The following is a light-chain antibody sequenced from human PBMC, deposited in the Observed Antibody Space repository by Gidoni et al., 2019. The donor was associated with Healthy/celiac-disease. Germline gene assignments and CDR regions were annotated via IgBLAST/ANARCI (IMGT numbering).Light chain of an antibody. CDR3: QQYNNWPSWT. V-gene: IGKV3-15*01. Sequence: EIVMTQSPATLSVSPGERATLSCRASQSVSSNLAWYQQKPGQAPRLLIYGASTRATGIPARFSGSGSGTEFTLTISSLQSEDFAVYYCQQYNNWPSWTFGQGIKVEIK. CDR2: GAS. CDR1: QSVSSN. J-gene: IGKJ1*01.